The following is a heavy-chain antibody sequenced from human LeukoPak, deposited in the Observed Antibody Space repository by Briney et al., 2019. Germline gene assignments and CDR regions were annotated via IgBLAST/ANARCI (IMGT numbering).Heavy chain of an antibody. CDR1: GYTFTSYD. CDR2: MNPNSGNT. D-gene: IGHD1-26*01. CDR3: ARGSGSYHTAYMN. J-gene: IGHJ4*02. Sequence: GASVKVSCKASGYTFTSYDINWVRQATGQGLEWMGWMNPNSGNTDYAQKFQGRVTMTRNTSISTAYLQWSSLKASDTAMYYCARGSGSYHTAYMNWGQGSPVTVSS. V-gene: IGHV1-8*01.